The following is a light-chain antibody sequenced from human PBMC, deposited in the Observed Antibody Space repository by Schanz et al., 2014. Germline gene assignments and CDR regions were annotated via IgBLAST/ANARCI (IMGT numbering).Light chain of an antibody. J-gene: IGKJ2*01. CDR1: QSVSSTY. CDR3: QQSYRFPYT. V-gene: IGKV3-20*01. CDR2: DAS. Sequence: EIVLTQSPGALSLSPGERATLSCRASQSVSSTYLTWYQQKPGQAPRLLIYDASTRATGIPDRFSGSASGTDFTLTISSLQPEDFATFYCQQSYRFPYTFGQGTKVEIK.